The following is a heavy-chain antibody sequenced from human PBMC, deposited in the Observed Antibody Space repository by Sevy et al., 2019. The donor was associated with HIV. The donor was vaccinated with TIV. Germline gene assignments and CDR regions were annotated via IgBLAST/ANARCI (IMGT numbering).Heavy chain of an antibody. D-gene: IGHD3-3*01. Sequence: SETLSLTCTVSRDSISSGAFYYNWLRQPAGKGLEWIGRIFATGATNYNPSLRSRVVISVDTSRNQFSLKMQSVTAADTATYFCAASSPIFFPFDSWGQGTLVTVSS. CDR2: IFATGAT. CDR1: RDSISSGAFY. J-gene: IGHJ4*02. V-gene: IGHV4-61*02. CDR3: AASSPIFFPFDS.